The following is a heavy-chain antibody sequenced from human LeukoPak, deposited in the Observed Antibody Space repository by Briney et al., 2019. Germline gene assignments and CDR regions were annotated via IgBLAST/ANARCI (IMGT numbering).Heavy chain of an antibody. CDR1: GGSFSGYY. V-gene: IGHV4-34*01. Sequence: PSETLSLTCAVYGGSFSGYYWSWLRQPPGKGLEWIGEINHSGSTNYNPSLKSRVTISVDTSKNQFSLKLSSVTAADTAVYYCASARFLEWLSLWGQGTLVTVSS. D-gene: IGHD3-3*01. CDR2: INHSGST. J-gene: IGHJ4*02. CDR3: ASARFLEWLSL.